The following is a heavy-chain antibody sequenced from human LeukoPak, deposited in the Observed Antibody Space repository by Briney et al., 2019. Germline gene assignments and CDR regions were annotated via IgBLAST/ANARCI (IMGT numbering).Heavy chain of an antibody. D-gene: IGHD3-3*01. CDR2: IYTSGGT. J-gene: IGHJ4*02. CDR3: ARTIYFWSGYPQFDY. CDR1: GGSISSCSYY. Sequence: SETLSLTCTVSGGSISSCSYYWSWIRQPNGKGLEWIGRIYTSGGTNYNPSLKGRVTISVDTSKNQFSLKLSSVTAADTAVYYCARTIYFWSGYPQFDYWGQGTLVTVSS. V-gene: IGHV4-61*02.